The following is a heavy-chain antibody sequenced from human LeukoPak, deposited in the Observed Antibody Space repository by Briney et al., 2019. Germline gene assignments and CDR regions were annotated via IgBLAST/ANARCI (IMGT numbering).Heavy chain of an antibody. CDR1: GFTFSSYG. D-gene: IGHD4-17*01. Sequence: GGSLRLSCAASGFTFSSYGMHWVRQAPGKGLEWVAVISYDGSNKYYADSVKGRFTISRDNSKNTLYLQMNSLRAEDTAVYFCSSGLSVLRSNNTPVDYWGQGTLVTVSS. CDR2: ISYDGSNK. V-gene: IGHV3-30*03. CDR3: SSGLSVLRSNNTPVDY. J-gene: IGHJ4*02.